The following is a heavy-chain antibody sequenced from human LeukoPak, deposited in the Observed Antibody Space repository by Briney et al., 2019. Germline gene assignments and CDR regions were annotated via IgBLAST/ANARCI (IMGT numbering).Heavy chain of an antibody. CDR1: GYTFTGYY. CDR2: INPNSGGA. CDR3: ARVPPTATRRENTFDY. V-gene: IGHV1-2*02. D-gene: IGHD4-17*01. Sequence: ASVKVSCKASGYTFTGYYMHWVRQAPGQGLEWMGWINPNSGGANYAQKFQGRVTMTRDTSISTAYMELSRLRSDDTAVYYCARVPPTATRRENTFDYWGQGTLVTVSS. J-gene: IGHJ4*02.